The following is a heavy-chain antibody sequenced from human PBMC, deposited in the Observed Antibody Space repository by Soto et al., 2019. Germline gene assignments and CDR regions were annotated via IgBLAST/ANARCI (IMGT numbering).Heavy chain of an antibody. Sequence: GASVKVSCKASGYMFSTYGINWARQAPGPGLEWMGWTSTNNDDRNYAQKFQGRVTFTTDSSTSTVDMELRSLISDDTAVYFCARERHVASRHIQYDSWGQGTQVTVSS. CDR1: GYMFSTYG. CDR3: ARERHVASRHIQYDS. D-gene: IGHD2-15*01. CDR2: TSTNNDDR. V-gene: IGHV1-18*04. J-gene: IGHJ4*02.